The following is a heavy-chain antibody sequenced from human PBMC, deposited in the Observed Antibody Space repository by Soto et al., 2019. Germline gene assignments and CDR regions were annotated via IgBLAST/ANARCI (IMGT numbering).Heavy chain of an antibody. CDR3: ARPGGSGWFYFDS. J-gene: IGHJ4*02. CDR2: INHSGST. D-gene: IGHD6-13*01. V-gene: IGHV4-34*01. CDR1: GGSFSGYY. Sequence: PSETLSLTCAVYGGSFSGYYWTWIRQPPGTGLEWIGEINHSGSTNYNPSLKSRVTISVDTSKNQFSLKLTSVTAADTAVYYCARPGGSGWFYFDSWGQGSQVTVSS.